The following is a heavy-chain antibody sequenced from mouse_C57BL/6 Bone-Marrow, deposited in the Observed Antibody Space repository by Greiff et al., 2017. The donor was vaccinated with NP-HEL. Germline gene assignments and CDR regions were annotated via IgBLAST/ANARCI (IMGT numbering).Heavy chain of an antibody. Sequence: QVQLQQPGAELVMPGASVKLSCKASGYTFTSYWMHWVKQRPGQGLEWIGEIEPSDSYTNYNQKFKGKSTLTVDKSSSTAYMQLSSLTSEDSAVYYCASGYYGSSYGWYFDVWGTGTTVTVSS. V-gene: IGHV1-69*01. CDR2: IEPSDSYT. CDR1: GYTFTSYW. CDR3: ASGYYGSSYGWYFDV. J-gene: IGHJ1*03. D-gene: IGHD1-1*01.